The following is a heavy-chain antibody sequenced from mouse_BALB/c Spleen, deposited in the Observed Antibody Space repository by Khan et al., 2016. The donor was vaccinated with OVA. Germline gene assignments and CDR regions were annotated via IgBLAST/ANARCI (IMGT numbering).Heavy chain of an antibody. Sequence: EVELVESGGDLVKPGGSLKLSCAASGFTFSSYSMSWVRQTPDKRLEWVASISSGGDYTYYPDIVKGRFTISRDNAKNTLYLQMISLKSEDTAMYYCASHLTGSFAYWGQGTLVTVSA. D-gene: IGHD4-1*01. V-gene: IGHV5-6*01. CDR1: GFTFSSYS. CDR3: ASHLTGSFAY. J-gene: IGHJ3*01. CDR2: ISSGGDYT.